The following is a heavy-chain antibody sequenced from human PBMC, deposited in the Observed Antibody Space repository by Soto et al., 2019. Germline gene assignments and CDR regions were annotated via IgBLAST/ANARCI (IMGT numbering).Heavy chain of an antibody. D-gene: IGHD2-2*01. CDR3: ARLGIVVVPAAMPDYYYMDV. V-gene: IGHV4-59*08. CDR2: IYYSGST. CDR1: GGSISSYY. Sequence: SETLSLTCTVSGGSISSYYWSWIRQPPGKGLEWIGYIYYSGSTNYNPSLKSRVTISVDTSKNQFSLKLSSVTAADTAVYYCARLGIVVVPAAMPDYYYMDVWGKGTTVTVSS. J-gene: IGHJ6*03.